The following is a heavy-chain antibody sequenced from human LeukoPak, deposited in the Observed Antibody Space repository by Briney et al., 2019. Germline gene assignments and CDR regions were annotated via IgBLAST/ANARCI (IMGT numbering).Heavy chain of an antibody. J-gene: IGHJ4*02. CDR2: INPNSGGI. V-gene: IGHV1-2*02. CDR3: VRAANDYGDYDFDY. Sequence: ASVKVSCKASGYTFTGYYMHWVRQAPGQGLEWMGWINPNSGGINYAQKFQGRVTMTRDTSISTAYMELSRLRSDDTAVYYCVRAANDYGDYDFDYWGQGTLVTVSS. D-gene: IGHD4-17*01. CDR1: GYTFTGYY.